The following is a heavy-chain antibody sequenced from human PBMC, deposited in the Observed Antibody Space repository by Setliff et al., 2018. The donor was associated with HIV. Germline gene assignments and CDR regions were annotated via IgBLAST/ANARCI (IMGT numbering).Heavy chain of an antibody. Sequence: KTSETLSLTCTVSGDSISSGSYFWIWLRQPAGKGLEWIGHISTTGSTNYNPSLKSRVIMSVDTSRNQFSLKLSSVTAADTAVYYCARGHDNKYYYFYYMDVGGKGTTVTVSS. D-gene: IGHD3-9*01. CDR1: GDSISSGSYF. V-gene: IGHV4-61*09. CDR3: ARGHDNKYYYFYYMDV. J-gene: IGHJ6*03. CDR2: ISTTGST.